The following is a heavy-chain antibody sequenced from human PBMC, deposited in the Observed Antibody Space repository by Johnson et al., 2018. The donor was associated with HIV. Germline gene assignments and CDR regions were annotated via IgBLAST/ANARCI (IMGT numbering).Heavy chain of an antibody. V-gene: IGHV3-66*02. CDR2: SNWDGGSP. D-gene: IGHD2-2*01. Sequence: MQLVESGGGLVKPGGSLRLSCAASEFTLRNAWMSWVRQAPGKGLEWVPGSNWDGGSPYYADSVKGRFAISRDNSKNTLYLQMNSLSAEDTAVYYCARDGGYCSSTSCFRHWASAFDIWGQGTMVTVSS. J-gene: IGHJ3*02. CDR3: ARDGGYCSSTSCFRHWASAFDI. CDR1: EFTLRNAW.